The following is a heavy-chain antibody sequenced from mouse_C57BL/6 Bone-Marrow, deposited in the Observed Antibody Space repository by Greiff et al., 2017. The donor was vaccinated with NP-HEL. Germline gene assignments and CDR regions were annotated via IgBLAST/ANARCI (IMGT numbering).Heavy chain of an antibody. CDR2: INPNYGTT. Sequence: VQLQQSGPELVKPGASVKISCTASGYSFTDYNLNWVKQRTGKSLEWIGVINPNYGTTSYNQKSTGKATLTVDQSSSTAYMQLNSLTSEDSAVYYCASHDYGSSWYFDVWGTGTTVTVSS. J-gene: IGHJ1*03. CDR3: ASHDYGSSWYFDV. V-gene: IGHV1-39*01. D-gene: IGHD1-1*01. CDR1: GYSFTDYN.